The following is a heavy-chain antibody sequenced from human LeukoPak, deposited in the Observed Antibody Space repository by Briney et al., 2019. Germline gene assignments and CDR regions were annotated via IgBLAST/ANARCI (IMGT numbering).Heavy chain of an antibody. J-gene: IGHJ5*02. V-gene: IGHV3-23*01. Sequence: GGXXRLSCAASGFTFSSYAMSWVRQAPGKGLEWVSAISGSGGSTYYADSVKGRFTIYRENYKKTMYMQMNRLRDEDTAVYYCAKDVTRLTVTIGWFDPWGQGTLVTVSS. D-gene: IGHD4-17*01. CDR3: AKDVTRLTVTIGWFDP. CDR1: GFTFSSYA. CDR2: ISGSGGST.